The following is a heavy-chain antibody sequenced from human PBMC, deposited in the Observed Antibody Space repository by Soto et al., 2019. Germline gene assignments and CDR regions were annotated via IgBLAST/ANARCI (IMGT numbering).Heavy chain of an antibody. CDR1: GFTFSSYA. J-gene: IGHJ4*02. CDR2: ISYDGSNK. V-gene: IGHV3-30-3*01. Sequence: QVQLVESGGGVVQPGRSLRLSCAASGFTFSSYAMHWVRQAPGKGLEWVAVISYDGSNKYYADSVKGRFTISRDNSKNTLYLQMNSLRSEDTAVYYCARDPEHDYGDLCLDYWGQGTLVTVSS. D-gene: IGHD4-17*01. CDR3: ARDPEHDYGDLCLDY.